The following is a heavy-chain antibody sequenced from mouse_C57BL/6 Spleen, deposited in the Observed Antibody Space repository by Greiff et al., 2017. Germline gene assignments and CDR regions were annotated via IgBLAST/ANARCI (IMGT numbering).Heavy chain of an antibody. D-gene: IGHD2-14*01. V-gene: IGHV14-4*01. J-gene: IGHJ2*01. CDR1: GFNIKDDY. CDR3: TTWGTDY. CDR2: IDPENGDT. Sequence: EVQLVESGAELVRPGASVKLSCTASGFNIKDDYMHWVKQRPEQGLEWIGWIDPENGDTEYASKFQGKATITADTSSNTAYLQLSSLTSEDTAVYYCTTWGTDYWGQGTTLTVSS.